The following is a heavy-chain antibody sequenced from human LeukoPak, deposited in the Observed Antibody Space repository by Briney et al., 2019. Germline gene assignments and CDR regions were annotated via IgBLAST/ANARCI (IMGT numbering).Heavy chain of an antibody. J-gene: IGHJ4*02. CDR2: ISSSSSTI. CDR1: GFTFSSYS. D-gene: IGHD2-2*01. V-gene: IGHV3-48*01. Sequence: PGGSLRLSCAASGFTFSSYSMNWVRQAPGKGLEWVSYISSSSSTIYYADSVKGRFTIPRDNAKNSLYLQMNSLRAEDTAVYYCARAGRYCSSTSCPFDYWGQGTLVTVSS. CDR3: ARAGRYCSSTSCPFDY.